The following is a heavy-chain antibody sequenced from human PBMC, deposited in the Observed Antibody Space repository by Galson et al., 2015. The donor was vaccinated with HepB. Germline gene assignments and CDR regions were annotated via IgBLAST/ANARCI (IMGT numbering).Heavy chain of an antibody. CDR1: GFTFSNYA. J-gene: IGHJ3*02. Sequence: SLRLSCAASGFTFSNYAMNWVRQAPGKRLEWVLTIGGGGGVTYYANSVEGRFTISRDNSKNTLYLQMNSLRVEDTAVYYCARAMGGAAFDIWGQGTVVTVSS. D-gene: IGHD1-26*01. V-gene: IGHV3-23*01. CDR2: IGGGGGVT. CDR3: ARAMGGAAFDI.